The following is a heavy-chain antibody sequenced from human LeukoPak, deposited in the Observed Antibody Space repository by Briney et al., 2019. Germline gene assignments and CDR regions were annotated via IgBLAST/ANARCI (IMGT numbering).Heavy chain of an antibody. J-gene: IGHJ4*02. D-gene: IGHD6-13*01. Sequence: PSETLSLTCTVSGGSISSSSYYWGWIRQPPGKGLEWIGTIHYRGNTYYNPSLKSRVAISVDTSKNQFSLKLTSVTAADTAMYYCARLVGSSWYHEVLFGRDYWGQGTLVTVSS. V-gene: IGHV4-39*01. CDR3: ARLVGSSWYHEVLFGRDY. CDR1: GGSISSSSYY. CDR2: IHYRGNT.